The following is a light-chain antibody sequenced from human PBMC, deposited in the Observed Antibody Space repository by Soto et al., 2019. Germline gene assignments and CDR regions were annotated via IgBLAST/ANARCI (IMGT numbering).Light chain of an antibody. Sequence: QSALTQPASVSGSPGQSITISCTGSSSDVGTYKYVSWYQQHPGEAPKLMIYEVSNRPSGVSDRFSGSKSGNTASLIISGLQAEDEADYYCNSYTSSSTWVFGGGTKVTVL. CDR3: NSYTSSSTWV. CDR1: SSDVGTYKY. V-gene: IGLV2-14*01. J-gene: IGLJ3*02. CDR2: EVS.